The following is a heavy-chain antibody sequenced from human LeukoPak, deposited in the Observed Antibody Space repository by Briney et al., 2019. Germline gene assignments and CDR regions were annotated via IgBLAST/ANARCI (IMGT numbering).Heavy chain of an antibody. Sequence: SETLSLTCAVYGGSFSGYYWSWIRQPPGKGLEWIGEINHSGSTNYNPSLKSRVTISVDTSKNQFSLKLSSVTAADTAVYYCARGDCSSTSCYTFDYWGQGTLATVSS. CDR3: ARGDCSSTSCYTFDY. D-gene: IGHD2-2*02. CDR2: INHSGST. J-gene: IGHJ4*02. CDR1: GGSFSGYY. V-gene: IGHV4-34*01.